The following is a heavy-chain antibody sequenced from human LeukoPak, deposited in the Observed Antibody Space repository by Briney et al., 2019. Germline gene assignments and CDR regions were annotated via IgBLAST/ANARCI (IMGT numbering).Heavy chain of an antibody. CDR1: GDSFTSYW. CDR2: IYPDDSDT. V-gene: IGHV5-51*01. D-gene: IGHD6-13*01. CDR3: ASIAAADPKYNWFDP. Sequence: RGEPLKISCKGSGDSFTSYWIGWVRQMPGKGLRWMGIIYPDDSDTRYSPSFQGQVTISADKSISTAYLQWSSLKASDTAMYYCASIAAADPKYNWFDPWGQGTLVTVSS. J-gene: IGHJ5*02.